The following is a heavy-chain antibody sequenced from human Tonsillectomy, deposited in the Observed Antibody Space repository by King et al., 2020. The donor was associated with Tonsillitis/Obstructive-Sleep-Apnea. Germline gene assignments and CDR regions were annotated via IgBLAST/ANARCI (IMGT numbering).Heavy chain of an antibody. D-gene: IGHD1-26*01. CDR2: ISYSGST. Sequence: QLQESGPGLVKPSETLSLTCSVSGGSISSFYWSWIRQPPGKGLEWLGYISYSGSTNYNPPLKSRVTISVDTSKNQFSLKLSSVTAADTAVYYCARDSGGILDYWGQGALVTVSS. V-gene: IGHV4-59*01. CDR1: GGSISSFY. CDR3: ARDSGGILDY. J-gene: IGHJ4*02.